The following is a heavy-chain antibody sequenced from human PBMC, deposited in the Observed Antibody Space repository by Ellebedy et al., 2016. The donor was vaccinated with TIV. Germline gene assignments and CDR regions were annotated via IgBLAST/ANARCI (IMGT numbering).Heavy chain of an antibody. CDR1: GFIFSDYE. CDR2: ISSSSSTI. Sequence: PGGSLRLSCEASGFIFSDYEMNWVRQAPGKGLEWVSCISSSSSTIHYADSVQGRFTISRDNAKNSLYLQMSHLRADDTAMYCCAKDTSFGEPHWGQGTLVIVSS. V-gene: IGHV3-48*04. J-gene: IGHJ4*02. CDR3: AKDTSFGEPH. D-gene: IGHD3-10*01.